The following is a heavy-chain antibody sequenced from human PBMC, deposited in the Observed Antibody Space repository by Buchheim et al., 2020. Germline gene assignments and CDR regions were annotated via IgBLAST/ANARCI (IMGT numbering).Heavy chain of an antibody. V-gene: IGHV3-48*03. Sequence: EVQLVESGGGLVQPGGSLRLSCAASGFTFSSYEMNWVRQAPGKGLEWVSYISSSGSTIYYADSVKGRFTISRDNAKNSLYLQMNSLRAEDTAVYYCARGSHPYSSSWYPGPSYYYYYGMDVWGQGTT. CDR3: ARGSHPYSSSWYPGPSYYYYYGMDV. CDR2: ISSSGSTI. D-gene: IGHD6-13*01. J-gene: IGHJ6*02. CDR1: GFTFSSYE.